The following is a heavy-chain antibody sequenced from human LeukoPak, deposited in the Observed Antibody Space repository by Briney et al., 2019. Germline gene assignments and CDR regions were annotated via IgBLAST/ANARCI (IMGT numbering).Heavy chain of an antibody. CDR2: IYYSGST. J-gene: IGHJ3*02. CDR1: GYSISSGYY. D-gene: IGHD3-9*01. Sequence: PSETLSLTCTVSGYSISSGYYWGWIRQPPGKGLEWIGSIYYSGSTYYNPSLKSRITISVDTSKNQFSPKLSSVTAADTAVYYCARHPIRWLRSHAFDIWGQGTMVTVSS. CDR3: ARHPIRWLRSHAFDI. V-gene: IGHV4-38-2*02.